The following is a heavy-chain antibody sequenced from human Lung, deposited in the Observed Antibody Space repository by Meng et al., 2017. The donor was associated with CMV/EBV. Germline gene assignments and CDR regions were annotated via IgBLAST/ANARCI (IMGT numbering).Heavy chain of an antibody. Sequence: SLHVSCGDFWFHFTTSSLHWVQQACGKGLEWVGRIRRKENIYATELAASVRGRFTISRDDSKSVTYLQMNNLEIEDSAIYYCTGLYPWGQGTLVTVSS. CDR3: TGLYP. CDR2: IRRKENIYAT. V-gene: IGHV3-73*01. CDR1: WFHFTTSS. J-gene: IGHJ5*02.